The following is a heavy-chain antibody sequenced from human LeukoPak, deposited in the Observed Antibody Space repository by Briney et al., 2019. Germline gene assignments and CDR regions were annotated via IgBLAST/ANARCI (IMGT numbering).Heavy chain of an antibody. D-gene: IGHD2-8*01. CDR1: GYPFTGYH. V-gene: IGHV1-2*02. CDR2: IDPDNGDT. Sequence: GASVKVSCQASGYPFTGYHVQWVRQAPGQGLEWLGRIDPDNGDTIYAQKFQGRVTMTRDTSISTAYMVLSSLTSDDTAVYYCAAMGSRKKKKGHPRGQGTPVTVSS. CDR3: AAMGSRKKKKGHP. J-gene: IGHJ5*02.